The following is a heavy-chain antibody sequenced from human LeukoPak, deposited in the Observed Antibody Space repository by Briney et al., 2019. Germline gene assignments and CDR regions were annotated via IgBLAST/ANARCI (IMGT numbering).Heavy chain of an antibody. J-gene: IGHJ6*03. CDR2: IYTSGST. CDR3: ARWGGNSFYYYYYMDV. V-gene: IGHV4-4*09. Sequence: SSETLSLTCTVSGGSFSSYYWSWIRQPPGKGLEWIGYIYTSGSTNYNPSLKSRVTISVDTSKNQFSLKLSSVTAADTAVYYCARWGGNSFYYYYYMDVWGKGTTVTVSS. D-gene: IGHD4-23*01. CDR1: GGSFSSYY.